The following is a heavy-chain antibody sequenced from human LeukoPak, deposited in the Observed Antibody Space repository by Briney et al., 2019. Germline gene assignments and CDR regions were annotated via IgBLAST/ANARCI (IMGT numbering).Heavy chain of an antibody. CDR3: AKDLYIALAGREPDY. V-gene: IGHV3-30*18. CDR2: ISYDGTNK. Sequence: GRSLRLSCAASGFTFSSYGMHWVRQAPGKGLEWVAVISYDGTNKYYADSVKGRFTISRDNSKNTLYLQMNSLRAEDTAVYYCAKDLYIALAGREPDYWGQGTLVTVSS. D-gene: IGHD6-19*01. CDR1: GFTFSSYG. J-gene: IGHJ4*02.